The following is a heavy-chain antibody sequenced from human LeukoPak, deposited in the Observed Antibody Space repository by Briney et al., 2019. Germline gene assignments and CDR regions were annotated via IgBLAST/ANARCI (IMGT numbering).Heavy chain of an antibody. J-gene: IGHJ6*02. CDR3: ARGPANYDILTGYYRGAYYYYYGMDV. Sequence: SETLSLTCSVSGGSNSAYYWSWIRQPPGKGLEWIGYINYSGRTDYNPSLKGRGTISVDTSKNQFSLKLSSVTAADTAVYYCARGPANYDILTGYYRGAYYYYYGMDVWGQGTTVTVSS. D-gene: IGHD3-9*01. CDR2: INYSGRT. CDR1: GGSNSAYY. V-gene: IGHV4-59*08.